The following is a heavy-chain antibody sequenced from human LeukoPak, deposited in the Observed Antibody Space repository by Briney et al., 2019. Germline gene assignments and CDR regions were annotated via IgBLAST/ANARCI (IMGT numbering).Heavy chain of an antibody. Sequence: GGSLRLSCAASGFTFSNYAMSWVRQAPGKGLEWVSAITGSGSGIYYADSMKSRFTISRDNSKNTLYLQINSLRAEDTAVYYCAKWGDYDVLTGYYVSDYWGQGTLVTVSS. J-gene: IGHJ4*02. CDR3: AKWGDYDVLTGYYVSDY. CDR1: GFTFSNYA. D-gene: IGHD3-9*01. V-gene: IGHV3-23*01. CDR2: ITGSGSGI.